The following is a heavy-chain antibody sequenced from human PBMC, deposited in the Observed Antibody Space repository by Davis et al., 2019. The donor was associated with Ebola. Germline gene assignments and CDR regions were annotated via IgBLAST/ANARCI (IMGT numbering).Heavy chain of an antibody. Sequence: GGSLRLSCAASGFTSSSYAMTWARQAPGKGLEWVSAVTSSGGGTYYADSVKGRFTISRDNSKNTLYLQMNSLRVEDTAVYYCAKGGSGWPSDYSYGMGVWGKGTTVTVSS. CDR1: GFTSSSYA. J-gene: IGHJ6*04. V-gene: IGHV3-23*01. D-gene: IGHD6-19*01. CDR3: AKGGSGWPSDYSYGMGV. CDR2: VTSSGGGT.